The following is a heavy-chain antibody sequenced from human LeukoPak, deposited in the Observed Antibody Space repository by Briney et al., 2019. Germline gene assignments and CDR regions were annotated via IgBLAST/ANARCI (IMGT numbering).Heavy chain of an antibody. V-gene: IGHV4-59*01. CDR1: GGSISSYY. Sequence: PSETLSLTCTVSGGSISSYYWSWIRQPPGKGREWMGYIYYSGSTNYNPSLKSRVTISVDTSKNQFSLKLSSVTAADTAVYSCARGMAAGDSWGQGTLVTVSS. CDR3: ARGMAAGDS. J-gene: IGHJ5*02. D-gene: IGHD7-27*01. CDR2: IYYSGST.